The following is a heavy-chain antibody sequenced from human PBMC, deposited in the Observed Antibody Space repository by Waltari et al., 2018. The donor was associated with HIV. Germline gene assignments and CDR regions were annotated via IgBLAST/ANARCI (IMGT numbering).Heavy chain of an antibody. CDR2: LYSGGDT. Sequence: EGQLEESGGGLVKHGGSLRLSCVVSGVSVSGTYVNWVRQAAGKGLEWFSVLYSGGDTKYADSVRGRFTVSRDDSKNMVVLQMKSLRVEDSAIYYCARGDWHPNFGMDVWGPGTTVTVSS. J-gene: IGHJ6*02. CDR3: ARGDWHPNFGMDV. CDR1: GVSVSGTY. D-gene: IGHD2-21*02. V-gene: IGHV3-53*01.